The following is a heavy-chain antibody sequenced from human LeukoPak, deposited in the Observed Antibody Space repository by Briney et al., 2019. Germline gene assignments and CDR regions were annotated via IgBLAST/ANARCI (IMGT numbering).Heavy chain of an antibody. CDR3: AAISGSLNYYYYYGMDV. D-gene: IGHD1-26*01. Sequence: SVKVSCKASGGTLNDYAISWVRQAPGQGLEWMGWIIPMFGTANYAQKFQGRVTITADESTSTGYMEVSSLRSEDTAVYYCAAISGSLNYYYYYGMDVWGQGTTVTVSS. V-gene: IGHV1-69*01. CDR1: GGTLNDYA. CDR2: IIPMFGTA. J-gene: IGHJ6*02.